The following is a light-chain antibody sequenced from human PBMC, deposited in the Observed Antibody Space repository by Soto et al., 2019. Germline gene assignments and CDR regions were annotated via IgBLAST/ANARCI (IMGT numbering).Light chain of an antibody. Sequence: IVLTQSPGTLSLSPGERATLSCRASQSVSSSYLAWYQQKPGQAPRLLIYCASSRATGIPDRFSGSGSGTDFTLSISRLEPEDCAVYYCQQYGSSLPYTFGQGTKLEIK. CDR3: QQYGSSLPYT. J-gene: IGKJ2*01. V-gene: IGKV3-20*01. CDR2: CAS. CDR1: QSVSSSY.